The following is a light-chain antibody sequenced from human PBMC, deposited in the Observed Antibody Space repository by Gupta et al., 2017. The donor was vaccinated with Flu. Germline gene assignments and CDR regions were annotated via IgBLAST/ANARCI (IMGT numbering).Light chain of an antibody. Sequence: QSALTQPASVSGSPGPTITTSCTGTSSDVGGYNYVSWYQQHPGKAPKLMIYEVSNRPSGVSNRFSGSKSGNTASLTISGLQAEDEADYYCSSYTSSSTLVFGTGTKVTVL. J-gene: IGLJ1*01. CDR1: SSDVGGYNY. CDR3: SSYTSSSTLV. V-gene: IGLV2-14*01. CDR2: EVS.